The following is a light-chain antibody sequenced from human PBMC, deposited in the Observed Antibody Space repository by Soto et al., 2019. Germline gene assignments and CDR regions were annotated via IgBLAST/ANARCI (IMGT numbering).Light chain of an antibody. J-gene: IGKJ2*01. CDR1: QSISSY. Sequence: DIQMTQSPSSLSASVGDRVTITCRASQSISSYLNWYQQKPGKAPKLLIYAASSLQSGVPSRFSGSGSGTEFTLTISSLQPEDFATHYCQQSYSTPPSFGQGTKLEIK. V-gene: IGKV1-39*01. CDR3: QQSYSTPPS. CDR2: AAS.